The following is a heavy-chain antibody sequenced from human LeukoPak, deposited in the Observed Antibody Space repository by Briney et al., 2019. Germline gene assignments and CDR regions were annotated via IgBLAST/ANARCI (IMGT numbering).Heavy chain of an antibody. V-gene: IGHV3-21*04. Sequence: GGSLRLSCAASGFTFSSYSMNWVRQAPGKGLEWVSSISSSSSYIYYADSVKGRFTISRDNAKNSVYLHMNSLRAEDTALYYCARVEWGDYYYYMDVWGKGTTVTVSS. CDR1: GFTFSSYS. J-gene: IGHJ6*03. CDR2: ISSSSSYI. CDR3: ARVEWGDYYYYMDV. D-gene: IGHD1-26*01.